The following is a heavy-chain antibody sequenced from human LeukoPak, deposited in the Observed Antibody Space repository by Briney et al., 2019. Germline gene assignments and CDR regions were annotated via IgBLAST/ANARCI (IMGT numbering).Heavy chain of an antibody. J-gene: IGHJ4*02. CDR1: GFTFSDYY. V-gene: IGHV3-11*01. D-gene: IGHD6-13*01. CDR2: ISSSGSTI. CDR3: ARVDVEEQQLLDY. Sequence: GSLRLSCAASGFTFSDYYMSWIRPAPGKALEWVSYISSSGSTIYYADSVKGRFTISRDNAKNSLYLQMNSLRAEDTAVYYCARVDVEEQQLLDYWGQGTLVTVSS.